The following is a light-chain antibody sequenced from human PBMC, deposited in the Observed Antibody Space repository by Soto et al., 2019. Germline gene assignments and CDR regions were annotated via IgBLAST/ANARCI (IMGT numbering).Light chain of an antibody. J-gene: IGLJ1*01. CDR1: SNDVGGHNY. CDR2: EAN. Sequence: QSVLTQPASVSGAPGQSITISCTGTSNDVGGHNYVSWYQQHPGRAPQRIIFEANHRPSGVSDRFSGSKSGNTASLTISGLQGDDEADYYYTSYTTSSTHVFGTGTKVTVV. V-gene: IGLV2-14*01. CDR3: TSYTTSSTHV.